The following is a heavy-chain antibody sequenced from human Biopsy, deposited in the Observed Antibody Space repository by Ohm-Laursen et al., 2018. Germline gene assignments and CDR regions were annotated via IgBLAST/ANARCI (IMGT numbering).Heavy chain of an antibody. CDR1: LDIPPYLS. CDR3: VRSPLRDGDPHCFES. CDR2: ITIYNGNV. D-gene: IGHD2-21*02. Sequence: AVYASRKVSLDIPPYLSLHWARQAPGQALGGLGWITIYNGNVKYAQRFQDRHSITRHTSLHTSYMELGGLRSDDTAVYFCVRSPLRDGDPHCFESWGQGTLVTVSS. V-gene: IGHV1-45*02. J-gene: IGHJ4*02.